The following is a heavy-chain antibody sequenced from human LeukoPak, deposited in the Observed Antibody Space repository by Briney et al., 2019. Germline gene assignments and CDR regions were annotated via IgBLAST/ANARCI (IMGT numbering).Heavy chain of an antibody. D-gene: IGHD4-17*01. V-gene: IGHV1-2*02. CDR1: GYTFTGYY. CDR3: ARVDTVNYYYYMDV. J-gene: IGHJ6*03. CDR2: INPNSGGT. Sequence: ASVKVSCKASGYTFTGYYMHWVRQAPGQGLEWMGWINPNSGGTKYAQRFQGRVTMTRDTSISTAYVELSRLRSDDTAVYYCARVDTVNYYYYMDVWGKGTPVTVSS.